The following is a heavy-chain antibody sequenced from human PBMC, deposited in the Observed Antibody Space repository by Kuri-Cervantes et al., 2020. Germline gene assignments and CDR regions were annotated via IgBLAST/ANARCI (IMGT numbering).Heavy chain of an antibody. J-gene: IGHJ4*02. CDR3: ARPSLPAAIDYFDY. CDR1: GYTFTGYY. V-gene: IGHV1-3*01. Sequence: ASVKVSCKASGYTFTGYYMHWVRQAPGQGLEWMGWVNAGNGNTKYSQKFQGRVTITRDTSASTAYMELSSLRSEDTAVYYCARPSLPAAIDYFDYWGQGTLVTVSS. CDR2: VNAGNGNT. D-gene: IGHD2-2*01.